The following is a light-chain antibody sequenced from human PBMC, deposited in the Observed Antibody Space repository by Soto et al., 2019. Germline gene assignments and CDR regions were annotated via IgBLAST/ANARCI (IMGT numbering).Light chain of an antibody. V-gene: IGLV2-11*01. CDR3: SSYAGGYTLA. Sequence: QSALTQPRSVSGSPGQSVTISCTGTSSDVGGYNYVSWYQQHPDKAPKVMIYDVTKRPSEVPDRFSGSKSGNTASLTISGLQAEDEADYYCSSYAGGYTLAFGGGTKLTVL. CDR1: SSDVGGYNY. J-gene: IGLJ2*01. CDR2: DVT.